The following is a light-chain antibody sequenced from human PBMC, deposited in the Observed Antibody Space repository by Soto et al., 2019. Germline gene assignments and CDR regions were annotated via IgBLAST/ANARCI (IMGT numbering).Light chain of an antibody. V-gene: IGKV1-39*01. CDR2: GAS. CDR3: QQSISTLLT. CDR1: QSISGY. Sequence: DIQMTQSPSSLSASVGDRFTITCRASQSISGYLNWYQQKPGKAPKVLISGASTLHNGVPSRFSGRGSGTDFTLTISSLQPEDVATYYCQQSISTLLTFGGGTKVDIK. J-gene: IGKJ4*02.